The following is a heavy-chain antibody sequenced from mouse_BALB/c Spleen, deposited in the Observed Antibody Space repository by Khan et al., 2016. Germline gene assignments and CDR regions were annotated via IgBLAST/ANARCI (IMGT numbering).Heavy chain of an antibody. D-gene: IGHD1-1*01. CDR3: ARSRGISYDYYAMDY. Sequence: QIQLVQSGPELKKPGETVKISCKASGYTFTDYSMHWVKQAPGKGLKWMGWINTETGEPTYADDFKGRFAFSLETSARTAYLQINNLKNEDTATYFCARSRGISYDYYAMDYWGQGTSVTVSS. CDR1: GYTFTDYS. V-gene: IGHV9-2-1*01. CDR2: INTETGEP. J-gene: IGHJ4*01.